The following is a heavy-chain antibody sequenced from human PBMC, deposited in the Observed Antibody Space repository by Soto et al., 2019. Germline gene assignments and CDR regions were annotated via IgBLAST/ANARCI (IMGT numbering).Heavy chain of an antibody. CDR3: ARVDDSSGSYYKSCYYGMDV. CDR1: GGSFSGYY. V-gene: IGHV4-34*01. Sequence: PPETLSLTCAVYGGSFSGYYWSWIRQPPGKGLECIGEINHSGSTNYNPSLKSRVTISVDTSKNQFSLKLSSVTAEDTAVYYCARVDDSSGSYYKSCYYGMDVWGQGTTVTVS. J-gene: IGHJ6*02. D-gene: IGHD3-22*01. CDR2: INHSGST.